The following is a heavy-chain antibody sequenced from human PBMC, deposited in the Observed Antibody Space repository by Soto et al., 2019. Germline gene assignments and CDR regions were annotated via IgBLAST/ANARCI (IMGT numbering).Heavy chain of an antibody. CDR1: GYTFTVYY. D-gene: IGHD1-26*01. Sequence: ASVKVSCKASGYTFTVYYMHWVRQAPGQGLEWMGWVNPKSGGAMYPQKFQGRVTMTWDTSISTAYMALTRLRSDDTAVYYCARDLAKGGGSAGFDYWGQGTLVTVSS. CDR2: VNPKSGGA. CDR3: ARDLAKGGGSAGFDY. J-gene: IGHJ4*02. V-gene: IGHV1-2*02.